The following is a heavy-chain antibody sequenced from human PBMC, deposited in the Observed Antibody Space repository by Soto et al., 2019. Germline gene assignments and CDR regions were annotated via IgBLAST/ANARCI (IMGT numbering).Heavy chain of an antibody. CDR3: ARDMGDGYNSLDY. D-gene: IGHD1-1*01. J-gene: IGHJ4*02. CDR1: GGSISSGGYY. Sequence: SETLSLTCTVSGGSISSGGYYWSWIRQHPGKGLEWIGYIYYSGSTYYNPSLKSRVTISVDTSKNQFSLKLSSVTAADTVVYYCARDMGDGYNSLDYWGQGTLVTVSS. CDR2: IYYSGST. V-gene: IGHV4-31*03.